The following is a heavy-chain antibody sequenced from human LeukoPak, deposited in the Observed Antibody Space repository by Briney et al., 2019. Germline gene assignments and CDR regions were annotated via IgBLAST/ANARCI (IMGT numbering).Heavy chain of an antibody. CDR2: ISAYNGNT. Sequence: ASVKVSCKASGYTFTSYGISWVRQAPGQGLEWMGWISAYNGNTNYAQKLQGRVTMTTDTSTSTAYMELRSLRSDDTAVYYCARVKNYDYVWGSLDFQHWGQGTLVTVSS. CDR3: ARVKNYDYVWGSLDFQH. D-gene: IGHD3-16*01. CDR1: GYTFTSYG. J-gene: IGHJ1*01. V-gene: IGHV1-18*01.